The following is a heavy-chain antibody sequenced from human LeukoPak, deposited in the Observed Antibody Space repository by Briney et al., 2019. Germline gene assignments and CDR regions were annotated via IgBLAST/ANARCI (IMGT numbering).Heavy chain of an antibody. CDR1: GFTFSSYA. CDR3: ARVRAYSSGWCYFDY. CDR2: ISYDGSNK. D-gene: IGHD6-19*01. V-gene: IGHV3-30-3*01. J-gene: IGHJ4*02. Sequence: PGRSLRLSCAASGFTFSSYAMHWVRQAPGKGLEWVAVISYDGSNKYYVDSVKGRFTISRDNSKNTLYLQMNSLRAEDTAVYYCARVRAYSSGWCYFDYWGQGTLVTVPS.